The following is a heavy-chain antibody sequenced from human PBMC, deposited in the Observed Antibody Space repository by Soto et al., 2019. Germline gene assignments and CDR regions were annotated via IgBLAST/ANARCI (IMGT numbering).Heavy chain of an antibody. CDR2: ISKSGSVI. J-gene: IGHJ3*02. CDR1: GLSFSSYE. V-gene: IGHV3-48*03. D-gene: IGHD1-7*01. Sequence: PGGSLRLSCAASGLSFSSYEMHWVRQAPGKGLEWVSYISKSGSVIYYTDSVKGRFTISRDNAKNLLYLEMNSLRAEDTAVYFCAKCMQAYWNYDAHHIWGQGTMVTVSS. CDR3: AKCMQAYWNYDAHHI.